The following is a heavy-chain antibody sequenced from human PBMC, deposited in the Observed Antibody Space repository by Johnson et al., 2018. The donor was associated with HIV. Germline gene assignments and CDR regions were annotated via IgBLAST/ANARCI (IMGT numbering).Heavy chain of an antibody. CDR2: IRYDGSDK. Sequence: QVQLVESGGGVVQPGGSLRLSCAGSGFTFSSYGMHWVRQAPGKGLEWVSFIRYDGSDKHYADSVNGRFTISRDNSKNTVYLQTNSLRAEDTAVYYCARGPIADDAFDMWGQGTMVTVSS. CDR3: ARGPIADDAFDM. J-gene: IGHJ3*02. CDR1: GFTFSSYG. D-gene: IGHD3-16*02. V-gene: IGHV3-30*02.